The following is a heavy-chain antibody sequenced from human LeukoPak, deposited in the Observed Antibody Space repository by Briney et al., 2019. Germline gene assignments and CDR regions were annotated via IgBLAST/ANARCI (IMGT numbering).Heavy chain of an antibody. V-gene: IGHV1-69*13. CDR1: GGTLSSYA. Sequence: SVKVSCKASGGTLSSYAISWVRQAPGQGLEWMGGIIPIFGTAKYAQKFQGRVTITADESTSTAYMELSSLRSEDTAVYYCATTYYYDRWGRAFDIWGQGTMVTVSS. D-gene: IGHD3-22*01. CDR3: ATTYYYDRWGRAFDI. CDR2: IIPIFGTA. J-gene: IGHJ3*02.